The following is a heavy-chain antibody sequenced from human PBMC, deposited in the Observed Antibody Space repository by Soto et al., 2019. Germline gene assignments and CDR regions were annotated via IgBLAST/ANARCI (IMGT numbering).Heavy chain of an antibody. V-gene: IGHV3-30-3*01. CDR3: TRGRSVIANDDFEY. CDR2: MSFDGNSK. Sequence: VQLVESGGGVVQPGTSLRLSCAASGFAISSDSMHWVRQAPGKGLEWVAAMSFDGNSKYFADSVKGRFMISRDTSKNTWSLEMESLGAEDSALYHCTRGRSVIANDDFEYWGQGTQVTVSS. CDR1: GFAISSDS. D-gene: IGHD2-21*01. J-gene: IGHJ4*02.